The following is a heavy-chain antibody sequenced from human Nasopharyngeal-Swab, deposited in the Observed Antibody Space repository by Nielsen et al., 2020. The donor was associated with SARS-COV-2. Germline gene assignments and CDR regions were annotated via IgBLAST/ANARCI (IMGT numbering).Heavy chain of an antibody. CDR3: AKAIAMVRGVISFPYFDY. CDR2: ISGSGGST. D-gene: IGHD3-10*01. J-gene: IGHJ4*02. V-gene: IGHV3-23*01. Sequence: WIRQPPGKGLEWVSAISGSGGSTYYADSVKGRFTISRDNSKNTLYLQMNSLRAEDTAVYYCAKAIAMVRGVISFPYFDYWGQGTLVTVSS.